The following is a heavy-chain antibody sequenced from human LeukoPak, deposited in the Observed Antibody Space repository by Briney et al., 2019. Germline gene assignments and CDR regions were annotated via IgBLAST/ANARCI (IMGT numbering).Heavy chain of an antibody. CDR2: IYHSGST. Sequence: PSETLSLTCTVSGYSISSGYYWGWIRQPPGKGLEWIGSIYHSGSTYYNPSLKSRVTISVDTSKNQFSLRLSSVTAADTAVYYCARDHHIAAAGDDAFDIWGQGTMVTVSS. CDR3: ARDHHIAAAGDDAFDI. CDR1: GYSISSGYY. D-gene: IGHD6-13*01. J-gene: IGHJ3*02. V-gene: IGHV4-38-2*02.